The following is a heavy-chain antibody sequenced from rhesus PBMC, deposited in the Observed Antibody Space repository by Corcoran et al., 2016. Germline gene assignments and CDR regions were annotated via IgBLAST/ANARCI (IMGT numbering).Heavy chain of an antibody. V-gene: IGHV4-122*02. J-gene: IGHJ4*01. CDR1: GGSISSGYYY. CDR3: ARDYGGSWNYFDY. CDR2: ITERGST. D-gene: IGHD6-25*01. Sequence: QVQLQESGPGLVKPSETLSLTCAVSGGSISSGYYYWSWIRQPPGKGLEWIGDITERGSTSYNPYLKSRVTISRDTSKNQFSLKLSSVTAADTAVYYCARDYGGSWNYFDYWGQGVLVTVSS.